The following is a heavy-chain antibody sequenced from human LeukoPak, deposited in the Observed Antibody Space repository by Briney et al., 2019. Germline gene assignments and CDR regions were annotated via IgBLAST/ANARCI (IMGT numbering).Heavy chain of an antibody. D-gene: IGHD3-22*01. Sequence: SETLSLTCTVSGVSISRYFWSWIRQPPGKGLEWIAYIYYSGGTNYNPSLKSRVTISVDTSKNQFSLKLSSVTAADTAVYYCARAPRLYYDKADYFDYWGQGTLVTVSS. CDR3: ARAPRLYYDKADYFDY. CDR1: GVSISRYF. CDR2: IYYSGGT. V-gene: IGHV4-59*01. J-gene: IGHJ4*02.